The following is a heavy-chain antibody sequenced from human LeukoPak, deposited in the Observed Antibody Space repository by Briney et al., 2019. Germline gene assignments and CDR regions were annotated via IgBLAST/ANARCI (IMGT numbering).Heavy chain of an antibody. V-gene: IGHV3-48*04. D-gene: IGHD3-10*01. CDR1: GFTFSSYS. Sequence: GGSLRLSCAASGFTFSSYSMNWVRQAPWKGLEWVSYISSSSSTIYYADSVRGRFTISRDNANNSLSLQMNSLRAEDTAVYYCASVRGIYGSGTYRDYWGQGTLVTVSS. J-gene: IGHJ4*02. CDR3: ASVRGIYGSGTYRDY. CDR2: ISSSSSTI.